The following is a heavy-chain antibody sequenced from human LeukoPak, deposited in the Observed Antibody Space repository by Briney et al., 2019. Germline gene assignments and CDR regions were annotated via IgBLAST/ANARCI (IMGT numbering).Heavy chain of an antibody. CDR1: GFTFSSYG. V-gene: IGHV3-30*03. D-gene: IGHD4-23*01. J-gene: IGHJ4*02. CDR2: ISYDGSNK. Sequence: GGSLRLSCAASGFTFSSYGMHWVRQAPGKGLEWVAVISYDGSNKYYADSVKGRFTISRDNSKNTLYLQMNSLRAEGTAVYYCAAGKVDYWGQGTLVTVSS. CDR3: AAGKVDY.